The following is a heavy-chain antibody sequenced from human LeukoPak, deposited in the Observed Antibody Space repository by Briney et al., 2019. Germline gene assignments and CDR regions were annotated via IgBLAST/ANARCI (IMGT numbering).Heavy chain of an antibody. CDR3: ARGPDELNWFDP. J-gene: IGHJ5*02. V-gene: IGHV1-69*05. CDR2: IIPICGTA. Sequence: SVKVSCKASGGTFSSYAISWVRPAPGQGLEWMGGIIPICGTANYAQKFQGRVTITTDESTSTAYMELSSLRSEDTAVYYCARGPDELNWFDPWGQGTLVTVSS. CDR1: GGTFSSYA. D-gene: IGHD1-1*01.